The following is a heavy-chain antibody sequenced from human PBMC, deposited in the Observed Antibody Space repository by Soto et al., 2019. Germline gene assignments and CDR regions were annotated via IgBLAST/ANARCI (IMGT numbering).Heavy chain of an antibody. CDR3: AKDHARMATNWGGCYYIDY. J-gene: IGHJ4*01. D-gene: IGHD5-12*01. CDR1: GFTFSSYA. V-gene: IGHV3-23*01. Sequence: GSLRLSCAASGFTFSSYAMSWVRQAPGKGLEWVSAISGSGGSTYYADSVKGRFTISRDNSKNTLYLQMNSLRAEDTAVYYCAKDHARMATNWGGCYYIDYWGHGTLVTFSS. CDR2: ISGSGGST.